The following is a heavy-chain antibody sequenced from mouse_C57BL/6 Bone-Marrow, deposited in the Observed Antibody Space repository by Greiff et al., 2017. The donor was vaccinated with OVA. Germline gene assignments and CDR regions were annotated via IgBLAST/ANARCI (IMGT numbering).Heavy chain of an antibody. CDR1: GFNIKDDY. V-gene: IGHV14-4*01. Sequence: EVKLQQSGAELVRPGASVKLSCTASGFNIKDDYMHWVKQRPEQGLEWIGWIDPENGDTEYASKFQGKATITADTSSNTAYLQLSSLTSEDTAVYYCTSIVTTGSFDYWGQGTTLTVSS. J-gene: IGHJ2*01. CDR3: TSIVTTGSFDY. D-gene: IGHD2-12*01. CDR2: IDPENGDT.